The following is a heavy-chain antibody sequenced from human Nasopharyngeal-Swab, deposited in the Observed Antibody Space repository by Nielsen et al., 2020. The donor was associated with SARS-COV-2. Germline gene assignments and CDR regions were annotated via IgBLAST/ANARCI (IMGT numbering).Heavy chain of an antibody. Sequence: GGSLRLSCKGSGYSFTSYWIGWVRQMPGKGLEWMGIIYPGDSDTRYSPSFQGQVTISADMSIRTAYLQWSSLKASDTAMYYCARLRSYDYVWGSYTYGMDVWGQGTTVTVSS. J-gene: IGHJ6*02. CDR2: IYPGDSDT. CDR1: GYSFTSYW. D-gene: IGHD3-16*01. V-gene: IGHV5-51*01. CDR3: ARLRSYDYVWGSYTYGMDV.